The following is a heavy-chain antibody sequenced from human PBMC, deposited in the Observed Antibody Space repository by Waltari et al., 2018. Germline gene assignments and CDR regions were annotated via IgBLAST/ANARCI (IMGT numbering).Heavy chain of an antibody. CDR3: ANMRPFDY. CDR2: INPNSGGT. CDR1: GYTFTDYF. V-gene: IGHV1-2*02. Sequence: QAHLVQPGAAVKKPGASATVSCKASGYTFTDYFLHWVRQAPGQGLEWMGWINPNSGGTNYAQKFQGRVTMTRDTSISTAYLDLSSLRSDDTAVYYCANMRPFDYWGQGTLVTVSS. J-gene: IGHJ4*02.